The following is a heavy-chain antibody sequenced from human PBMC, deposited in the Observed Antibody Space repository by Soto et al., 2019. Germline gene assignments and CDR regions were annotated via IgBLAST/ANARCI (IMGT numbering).Heavy chain of an antibody. Sequence: QVQLVQSGAEVKKPGSSVKVSCKASGGTFSSYAISWVRQAPGQGLEWMGGIIPIFGTANYAQKFQGRVTITADESTSTADMELSSLRSEDTAVYYCVLYPNWNLNWFDPWGQGTLVTVSS. V-gene: IGHV1-69*01. CDR1: GGTFSSYA. CDR3: VLYPNWNLNWFDP. D-gene: IGHD1-1*01. J-gene: IGHJ5*02. CDR2: IIPIFGTA.